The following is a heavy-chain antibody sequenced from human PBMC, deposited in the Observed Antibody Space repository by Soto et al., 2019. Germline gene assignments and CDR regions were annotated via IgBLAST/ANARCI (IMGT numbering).Heavy chain of an antibody. Sequence: ASVKVSCKASGYTFTSYAMHWVRQAPGQRLEWMGWINAGNGNTKYSQKFQGRVTITRDTSASTAYMELSSLRSEDTAVYYFARVFGYYDSSGYYTPLDFDYWGQGTLVTVSS. J-gene: IGHJ4*02. CDR1: GYTFTSYA. CDR3: ARVFGYYDSSGYYTPLDFDY. V-gene: IGHV1-3*01. CDR2: INAGNGNT. D-gene: IGHD3-22*01.